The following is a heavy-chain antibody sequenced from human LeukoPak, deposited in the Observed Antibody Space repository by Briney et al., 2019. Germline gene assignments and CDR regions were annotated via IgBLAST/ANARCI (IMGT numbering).Heavy chain of an antibody. D-gene: IGHD6-19*01. CDR1: GYTFTNFG. J-gene: IGHJ4*02. CDR3: ARKSNTSSGWFAFDY. CDR2: MNPNSGNT. Sequence: ASVKVSCKASGYTFTNFGINWVRQATGQGLEWMGWMNPNSGNTGYAQKFQGRVTMTRNTSISTAYMELSSLRSDDSAVYFCARKSNTSSGWFAFDYWGQGTLVTVSS. V-gene: IGHV1-8*02.